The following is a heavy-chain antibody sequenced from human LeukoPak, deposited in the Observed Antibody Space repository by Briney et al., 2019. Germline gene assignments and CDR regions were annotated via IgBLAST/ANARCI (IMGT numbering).Heavy chain of an antibody. CDR3: ARPNGYSSGSYPFDY. CDR2: IYPGECDN. V-gene: IGHV5-51*01. Sequence: GGALEISFKGSGCGFTSYWIGWGRGKPGKGVGGMGSIYPGECDNRYSASFQPHLPISADNSISTAYPQWSTLKASDTAMYYCARPNGYSSGSYPFDYWGQGTLVTVSS. J-gene: IGHJ4*02. D-gene: IGHD6-19*01. CDR1: GCGFTSYW.